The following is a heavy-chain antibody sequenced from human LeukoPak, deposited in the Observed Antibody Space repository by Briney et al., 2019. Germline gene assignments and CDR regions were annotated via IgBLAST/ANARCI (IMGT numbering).Heavy chain of an antibody. Sequence: GASVKVSCKASGYTFTSYAMNWVRQAPGQGLEWMGWINTNTGNPTYAQGFTGGIVFSLDTSVSTAYLQISSLKAEDTAVYYCATKPRTRYDAFDIWGQGTMVTVSS. D-gene: IGHD1-14*01. CDR1: GYTFTSYA. V-gene: IGHV7-4-1*02. J-gene: IGHJ3*02. CDR3: ATKPRTRYDAFDI. CDR2: INTNTGNP.